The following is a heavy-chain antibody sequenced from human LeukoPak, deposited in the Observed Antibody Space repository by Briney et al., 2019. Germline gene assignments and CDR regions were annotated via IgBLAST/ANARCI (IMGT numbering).Heavy chain of an antibody. CDR2: IYSSDTT. CDR1: GFTFSGYA. J-gene: IGHJ4*02. Sequence: QPGGSLRLSCAASGFTFSGYAMNWVRQAPGKGLEWVSHIYSSDTTYADSVKGRFTISRDNAKNSLYLQMNSLRDEDTAAYYCAREDPRGSGFDYWGQGTLVTVSS. CDR3: AREDPRGSGFDY. D-gene: IGHD2-15*01. V-gene: IGHV3-48*02.